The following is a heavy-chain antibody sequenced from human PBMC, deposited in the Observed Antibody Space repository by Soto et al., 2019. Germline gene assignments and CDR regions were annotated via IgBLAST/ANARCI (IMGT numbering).Heavy chain of an antibody. CDR2: IWYDGSNK. D-gene: IGHD3-10*01. CDR3: ARVKGFGDPNFDY. J-gene: IGHJ4*02. V-gene: IGHV3-33*01. CDR1: GFTFSSYG. Sequence: QVQLVESGGGVVQPGRSLRLSCAASGFTFSSYGMHWVRQAPGKGLEWVAVIWYDGSNKYYADSVKGRFTISRDNSKNTLYLQMNSLRAEDTAVYYCARVKGFGDPNFDYWGQGTLVTVSS.